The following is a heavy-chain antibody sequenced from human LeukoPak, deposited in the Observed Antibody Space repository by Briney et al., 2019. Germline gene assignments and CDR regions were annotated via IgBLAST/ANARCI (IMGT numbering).Heavy chain of an antibody. CDR1: GGSISSSSYY. D-gene: IGHD3-3*01. CDR3: ARDTLGYDFWSGYYEGTMDV. J-gene: IGHJ6*04. V-gene: IGHV4-39*07. CDR2: IYYSGST. Sequence: SETLSLTCTVSGGSISSSSYYWGWIRQPPGKGLEWIGSIYYSGSTYYNPSLKSRVTMSVDTSKNQFSLKLSSVTAADTAVYYCARDTLGYDFWSGYYEGTMDVWGKGTTVTVSS.